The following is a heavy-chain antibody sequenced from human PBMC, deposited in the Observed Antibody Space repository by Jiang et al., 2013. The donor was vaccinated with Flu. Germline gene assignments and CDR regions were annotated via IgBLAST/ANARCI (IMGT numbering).Heavy chain of an antibody. Sequence: SWVRQAPGQGLEWMGGIIPIFGTANYAQKFQGRVTITADESTSTAYMELSSLRSEDTAVYYCASDPHRPQYSSSWYRVAGMGYWGQGTLVTVSS. J-gene: IGHJ4*02. CDR3: ASDPHRPQYSSSWYRVAGMGY. D-gene: IGHD6-13*01. CDR2: IIPIFGTA. V-gene: IGHV1-69*01.